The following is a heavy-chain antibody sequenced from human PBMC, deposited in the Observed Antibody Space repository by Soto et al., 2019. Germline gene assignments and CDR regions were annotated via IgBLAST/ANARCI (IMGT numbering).Heavy chain of an antibody. J-gene: IGHJ4*02. D-gene: IGHD4-17*01. CDR1: RFTFSSYW. CDR3: ARVSRATVTTPFDY. V-gene: IGHV3-74*01. CDR2: SNSDGSAT. Sequence: EVQLVESGGGLVQPGGSLRLSCAASRFTFSSYWMHWVRQVPGKGLVWVSHSNSDGSATRHADSVKGRFTISRDNAKNTLYLQMNRLRAADTAVYYCARVSRATVTTPFDYWGQGPLVTVS.